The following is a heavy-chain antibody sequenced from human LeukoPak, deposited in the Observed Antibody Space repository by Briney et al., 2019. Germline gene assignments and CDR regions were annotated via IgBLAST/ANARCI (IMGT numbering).Heavy chain of an antibody. CDR1: GFTFSSYS. CDR3: ARVNSEDYDILTGYSPYYFGY. J-gene: IGHJ4*02. D-gene: IGHD3-9*01. Sequence: GGSLRLSCAASGFTFSSYSMNWVRQAPGKGLEWVSYISSSSSTIYYADSVKGRFTISRDNAKNSLYLQMNSLRAEDTAVYYCARVNSEDYDILTGYSPYYFGYWGQGTLVTVSS. CDR2: ISSSSSTI. V-gene: IGHV3-48*04.